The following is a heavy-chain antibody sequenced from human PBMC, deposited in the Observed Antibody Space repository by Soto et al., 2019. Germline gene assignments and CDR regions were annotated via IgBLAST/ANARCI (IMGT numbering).Heavy chain of an antibody. J-gene: IGHJ4*02. CDR2: ISGSGGST. V-gene: IGHV3-23*01. D-gene: IGHD3-16*01. Sequence: GGSLRLSCAASGFTFSSYAMSWVRQAPWKGLEWVSAISGSGGSTYYADSVKGRFTISRDNSKNTLYLQMNSLRAEDTAVYYCAKDEGGYDYIWGSSPFDYWGQGTLVTVSS. CDR3: AKDEGGYDYIWGSSPFDY. CDR1: GFTFSSYA.